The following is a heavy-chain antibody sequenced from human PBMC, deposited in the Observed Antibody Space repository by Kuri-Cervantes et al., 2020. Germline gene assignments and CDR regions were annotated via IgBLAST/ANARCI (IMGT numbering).Heavy chain of an antibody. CDR3: AKDVEQLVETYYFDY. Sequence: GGSLRLSCAASGFTFSSYWMHWVRQAPGKGLEWVANIKQDGSEKYYVDSVKGRFTISRDNSKNTLYLQMNSLRAEDTAVYYCAKDVEQLVETYYFDYWGQGTLVTVSS. CDR2: IKQDGSEK. CDR1: GFTFSSYW. V-gene: IGHV3-7*03. J-gene: IGHJ4*02. D-gene: IGHD6-6*01.